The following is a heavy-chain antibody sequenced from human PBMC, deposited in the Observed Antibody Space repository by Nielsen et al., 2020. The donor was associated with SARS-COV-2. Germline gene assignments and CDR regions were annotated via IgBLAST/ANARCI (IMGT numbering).Heavy chain of an antibody. CDR1: GGSISSRRYH. Sequence: SETLSLTCSVSGGSISSRRYHWSWIRQPAGKGLEWIGRVSASGSPIYNPSLKSRVSISLDTSKSQFSLRLTSVTAADTAFYYRARDAFNSGIGPWGPGTLVTVSS. J-gene: IGHJ5*02. V-gene: IGHV4-61*02. D-gene: IGHD3-10*01. CDR3: ARDAFNSGIGP. CDR2: VSASGSP.